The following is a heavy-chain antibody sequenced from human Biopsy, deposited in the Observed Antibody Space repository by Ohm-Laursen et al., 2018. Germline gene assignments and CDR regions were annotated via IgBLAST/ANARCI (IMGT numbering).Heavy chain of an antibody. D-gene: IGHD6-19*01. CDR3: ARNTGWYGDLYYFDY. CDR2: INPSGSTT. CDR1: GYSFTSYY. Sequence: GASVKVSCKASGYSFTSYYMHWVRQAPGQGLEWMGMINPSGSTTSYPQIFQGRVTMTRYTSKSTVYMELSSLRSADTAVYFCARNTGWYGDLYYFDYWGQGTLVTVSS. V-gene: IGHV1-46*01. J-gene: IGHJ4*02.